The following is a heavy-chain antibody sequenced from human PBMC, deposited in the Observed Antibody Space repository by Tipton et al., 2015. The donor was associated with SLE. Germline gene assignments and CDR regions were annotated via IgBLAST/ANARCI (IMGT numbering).Heavy chain of an antibody. J-gene: IGHJ3*02. CDR1: GGSFSGYY. Sequence: LRLSCAVYGGSFSGYYWSWIRQPPGKGLEWIGEINHSGSTNYNPSLKSRVTISVDTSKNQFSLKLSSVTAADTAVYYCARPKSITMVRGLTTGPFDIWGQGTMVTVSS. V-gene: IGHV4-34*01. CDR3: ARPKSITMVRGLTTGPFDI. D-gene: IGHD3-10*01. CDR2: INHSGST.